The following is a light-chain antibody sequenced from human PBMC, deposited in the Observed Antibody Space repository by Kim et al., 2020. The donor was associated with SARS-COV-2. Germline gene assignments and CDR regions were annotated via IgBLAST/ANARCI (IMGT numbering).Light chain of an antibody. Sequence: IQLTQSPSSLSASVGDKIIITCRPSQGMGDDLGWYQQKPGQAPKLLLYGTSTLQSGVPSRFSGSRSGTDFTLTITSLQPEDFATYYCLQYYNYPRTFGQGTKVDIK. CDR2: GTS. V-gene: IGKV1-6*01. CDR3: LQYYNYPRT. CDR1: QGMGDD. J-gene: IGKJ1*01.